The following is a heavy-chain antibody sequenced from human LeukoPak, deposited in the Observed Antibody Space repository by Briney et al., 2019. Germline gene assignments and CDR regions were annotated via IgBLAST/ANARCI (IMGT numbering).Heavy chain of an antibody. CDR2: MNPNSGNT. CDR3: ARSSGSYYNPIDY. Sequence: ASVKVSCKASGYTFTSYYMHWVRQAPGQGLEWMGWMNPNSGNTGYAQKLQGRVTMTRNTSISTAYMELSSLRSEDTAVYYCARSSGSYYNPIDYWGQGTLVTVSS. V-gene: IGHV1-8*02. J-gene: IGHJ4*02. CDR1: GYTFTSYY. D-gene: IGHD3-10*01.